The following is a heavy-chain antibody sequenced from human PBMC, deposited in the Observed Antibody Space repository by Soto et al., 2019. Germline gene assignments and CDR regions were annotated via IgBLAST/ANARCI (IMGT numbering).Heavy chain of an antibody. CDR1: GYTLTELS. D-gene: IGHD2-8*01. J-gene: IGHJ4*02. CDR2: FDPEDGET. CDR3: ATYSPYCTNGVCYTGPFDY. V-gene: IGHV1-24*01. Sequence: APVKVSCKVSGYTLTELSMHWVRQAPGKGLEWMGGFDPEDGETIYAQKFQGRVTMTEDTSTDTAYMELSSLRSEDTAVYYCATYSPYCTNGVCYTGPFDYWGQGTLVTVSS.